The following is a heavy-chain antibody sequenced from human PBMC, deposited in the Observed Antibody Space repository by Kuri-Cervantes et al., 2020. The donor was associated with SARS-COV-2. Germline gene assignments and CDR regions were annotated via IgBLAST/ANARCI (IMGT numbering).Heavy chain of an antibody. J-gene: IGHJ4*02. CDR1: GGSISSYY. CDR2: IYHGGRTYYHPGRT. CDR3: ARHPVYYDILTGYYTPYYFDY. V-gene: IGHV4-39*01. D-gene: IGHD3-9*01. Sequence: SETLSLTCTVSGGSISSYYWGWVRQPPGKGLEWVGSIYHGGRTYYHPGRTYYNPSLKSRVTISVDTSKNQFSLKLSSVTAADTAVYYCARHPVYYDILTGYYTPYYFDYWGQGTLVTVSS.